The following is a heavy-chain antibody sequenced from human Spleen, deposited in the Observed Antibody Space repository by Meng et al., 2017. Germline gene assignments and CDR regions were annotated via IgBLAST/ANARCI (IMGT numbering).Heavy chain of an antibody. D-gene: IGHD2-2*02. CDR2: IVTRPKSYAA. V-gene: IGHV3-73*01. J-gene: IGHJ3*02. CDR3: TIYTTGHM. CDR1: GVRFGDSD. Sequence: GESLKISCAVSGVRFGDSDIHWVRQASGKGLEWVGRIVTRPKSYAATYGASGRGRFTISRDDSKNTAFLQMNSLKAEDTAVYDCTIYTTGHMWGQGKMVTVSS.